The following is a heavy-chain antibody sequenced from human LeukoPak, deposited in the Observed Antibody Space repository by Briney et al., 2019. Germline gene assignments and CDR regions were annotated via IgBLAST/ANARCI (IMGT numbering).Heavy chain of an antibody. J-gene: IGHJ4*02. D-gene: IGHD5-18*01. CDR3: ASGYSYDLFDY. CDR1: GYSISSGYY. CDR2: IYHSGTT. V-gene: IGHV4-38-2*02. Sequence: SETLSLTCTVSGYSISSGYYWGWIRQPPGKGLEWIGSIYHSGTTHYNPSLRSRAAMSVDTSKNDFSLRLSSVTATDTAVFYCASGYSYDLFDYWGQGTLVTVSS.